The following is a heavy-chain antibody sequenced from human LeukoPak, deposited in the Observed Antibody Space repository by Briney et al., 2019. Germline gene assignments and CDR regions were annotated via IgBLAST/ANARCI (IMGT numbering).Heavy chain of an antibody. CDR2: IYHSGST. J-gene: IGHJ5*02. CDR3: ARDPRLNWFDP. Sequence: SETLSLTCAVSGYSISSGYYWGWIRPPPGKGLDWIGSIYHSGSTYYNPSLKSRVTISVDTSKNQFSLKLSPMTAADTAVYYCARDPRLNWFDPWGQGTLVTVSS. CDR1: GYSISSGYY. V-gene: IGHV4-38-2*02.